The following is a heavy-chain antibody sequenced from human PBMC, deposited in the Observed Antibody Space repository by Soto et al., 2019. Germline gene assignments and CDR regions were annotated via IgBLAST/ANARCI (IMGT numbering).Heavy chain of an antibody. CDR2: IIPIFGTA. CDR3: ARDEGNSGRTNDSNYGMDV. CDR1: GGTFSSYA. D-gene: IGHD1-1*01. Sequence: SVKVSCKASGGTFSSYAISWVRQAAGQGLEWMGGIIPIFGTANFAQKFQGRVTITADEFTSTAYMELSSLSPEDTAVYYCARDEGNSGRTNDSNYGMDVWGQGTTVTVSS. J-gene: IGHJ6*02. V-gene: IGHV1-69*13.